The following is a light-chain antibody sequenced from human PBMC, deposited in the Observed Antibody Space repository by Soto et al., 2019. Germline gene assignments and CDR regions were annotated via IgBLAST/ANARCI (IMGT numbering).Light chain of an antibody. CDR3: QQDGSRYT. J-gene: IGKJ2*01. CDR1: QSVSSSY. V-gene: IGKV3-20*01. CDR2: GAS. Sequence: EIVLTQSPGTLSLSPGERATLSCRASQSVSSSYLAWYQQKPGQAPRHLIYGASSRATGIPDRFSGSGSGTDFTLTISRLEPEDFAVYYCQQDGSRYTFGQGTKLEIK.